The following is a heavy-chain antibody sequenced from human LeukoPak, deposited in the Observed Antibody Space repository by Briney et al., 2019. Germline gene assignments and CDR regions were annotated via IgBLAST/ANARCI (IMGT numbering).Heavy chain of an antibody. J-gene: IGHJ4*02. CDR2: ISAYNGNT. Sequence: ASVKVSCKASGYTFTIYGVSWVRQAPGQGRWRMGWISAYNGNTNYAQKLQGRVTMTTDTSTSTAYMELRSLRSDDTAVYYCARMGIVGATDYDYWGQGTLVTVSS. CDR1: GYTFTIYG. CDR3: ARMGIVGATDYDY. D-gene: IGHD1-26*01. V-gene: IGHV1-18*01.